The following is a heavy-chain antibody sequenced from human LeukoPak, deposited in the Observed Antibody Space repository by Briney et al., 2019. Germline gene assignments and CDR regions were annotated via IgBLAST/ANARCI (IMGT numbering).Heavy chain of an antibody. CDR2: ISYDGSNK. J-gene: IGHJ5*02. V-gene: IGHV3-30-3*01. D-gene: IGHD2-15*01. Sequence: QPGGSLRLSCAASGFTFSSYAMHWVRQAPGKGLEWVAVISYDGSNKYYADSVKGRFTISRDNSKNTLYLQMNSLRAEDTAVYYCARDQGYGGGYCSGGSCRNWFDPWGQGTLVTVSS. CDR1: GFTFSSYA. CDR3: ARDQGYGGGYCSGGSCRNWFDP.